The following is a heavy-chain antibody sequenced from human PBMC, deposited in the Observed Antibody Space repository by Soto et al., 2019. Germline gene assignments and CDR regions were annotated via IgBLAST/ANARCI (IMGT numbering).Heavy chain of an antibody. J-gene: IGHJ4*02. D-gene: IGHD4-17*01. CDR1: GFTFSNYG. CDR2: ITYDGSIT. CDR3: AKGSTVATRHFDY. V-gene: IGHV3-74*01. Sequence: SGGSLRLSCAASGFTFSNYGMHWVRQVPGKGLVWVSRITYDGSITSYADSVKGRFTISRDNSKSTLYLQTNSLRAEDTAIYYCAKGSTVATRHFDYWGQGTLVTVSS.